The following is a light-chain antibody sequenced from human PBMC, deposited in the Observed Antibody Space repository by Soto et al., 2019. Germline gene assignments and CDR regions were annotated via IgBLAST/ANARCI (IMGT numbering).Light chain of an antibody. Sequence: QSVLTQPPSASGTPGQRVTISCSGSSSNIGSNTVNWYQQLPGTAPKLLIYSNNRRPSGVPDRFSGSKSGTSASLAISGLQSEDEADYYCAAWDDSLNGPVFGTGTKGTVL. J-gene: IGLJ1*01. CDR1: SSNIGSNT. V-gene: IGLV1-44*01. CDR3: AAWDDSLNGPV. CDR2: SNN.